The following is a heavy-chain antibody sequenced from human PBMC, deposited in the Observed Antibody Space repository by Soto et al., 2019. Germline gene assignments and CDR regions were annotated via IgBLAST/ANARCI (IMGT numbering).Heavy chain of an antibody. CDR3: AEDRRGYTPHYYYYYGMDV. Sequence: QVQLVESGGGVVQPGRSLRLSCAASGFTFSSYGMHWVRQAPGKGLEWVAVISYDGSNKYYADSVKGRFTISRDNSKNTLYLQMNSLRAEDTAVYYCAEDRRGYTPHYYYYYGMDVWGQGTTVTVSS. CDR1: GFTFSSYG. J-gene: IGHJ6*02. V-gene: IGHV3-30*18. D-gene: IGHD5-18*01. CDR2: ISYDGSNK.